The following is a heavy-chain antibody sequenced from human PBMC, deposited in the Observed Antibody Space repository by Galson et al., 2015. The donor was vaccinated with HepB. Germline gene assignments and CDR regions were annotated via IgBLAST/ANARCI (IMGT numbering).Heavy chain of an antibody. CDR2: INAGNGNT. J-gene: IGHJ4*02. Sequence: SVKVSCKASGYTFTSYAMHWVRQAPGQRLEWMGWINAGNGNTKYSQKFQGRVTITRDTSASTAYMELSSLRSEDTAVYYCARFTETRGYFDYWGQGTLVTVSS. CDR3: ARFTETRGYFDY. V-gene: IGHV1-3*01. D-gene: IGHD4-11*01. CDR1: GYTFTSYA.